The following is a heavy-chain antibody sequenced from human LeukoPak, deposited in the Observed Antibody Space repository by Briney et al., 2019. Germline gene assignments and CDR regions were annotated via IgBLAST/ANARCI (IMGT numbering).Heavy chain of an antibody. V-gene: IGHV1-18*01. J-gene: IGHJ6*02. CDR3: ARDSNYYGSERGMDV. D-gene: IGHD3-10*01. Sequence: ASVKVSCKASGYTFTSYGISWVRQAPGQGLEWMGWISAYNGNTNYAQKLQGRVTVTTDTSTSTAYMELRSLRSDDTAVYYCARDSNYYGSERGMDVWGQGTTVTVSS. CDR1: GYTFTSYG. CDR2: ISAYNGNT.